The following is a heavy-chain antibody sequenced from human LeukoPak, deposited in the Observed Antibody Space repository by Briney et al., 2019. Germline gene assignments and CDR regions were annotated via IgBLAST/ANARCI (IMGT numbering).Heavy chain of an antibody. V-gene: IGHV4-4*07. D-gene: IGHD6-19*01. CDR1: GVSISTYY. Sequence: SETLPLTCTVSGVSISTYYWSWIRQPAGKGLEWIGRIYTGGNTNYNPSLKSRVTISIDTSKNQISLRLDSVTAADTAVYYCARDWAVAGPHWFDPWGQGTLVTVSS. CDR2: IYTGGNT. CDR3: ARDWAVAGPHWFDP. J-gene: IGHJ5*02.